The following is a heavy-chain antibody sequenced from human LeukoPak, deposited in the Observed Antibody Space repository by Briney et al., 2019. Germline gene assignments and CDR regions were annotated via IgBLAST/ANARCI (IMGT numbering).Heavy chain of an antibody. D-gene: IGHD1-14*01. V-gene: IGHV3-7*01. CDR2: IKQAGSEK. Sequence: GGSLRLSCAASGFAFSTYWMSWVRQAPGKGLEWVANIKQAGSEKYYVDSVKGRFTISRDNAKNSLYLQMNSLRAEDTAVYYCARDLWVITDYFDYWGQGTLVTVSS. J-gene: IGHJ4*02. CDR1: GFAFSTYW. CDR3: ARDLWVITDYFDY.